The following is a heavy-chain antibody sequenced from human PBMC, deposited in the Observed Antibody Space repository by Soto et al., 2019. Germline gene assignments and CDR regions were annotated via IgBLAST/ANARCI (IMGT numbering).Heavy chain of an antibody. CDR1: GYTFTSYG. CDR2: ISAYNGNT. CDR3: AREGTDYDFWSGSGGEGYYYYYYMEV. D-gene: IGHD3-3*01. Sequence: ASVKVSCKASGYTFTSYGISWVRQAPGQGLEWMGWISAYNGNTNYAQKLQGRVTMTTDTSTSTAYMELRSLRSDDTAVYYCAREGTDYDFWSGSGGEGYYYYYYMEVWGKGTTVTVSS. J-gene: IGHJ6*03. V-gene: IGHV1-18*01.